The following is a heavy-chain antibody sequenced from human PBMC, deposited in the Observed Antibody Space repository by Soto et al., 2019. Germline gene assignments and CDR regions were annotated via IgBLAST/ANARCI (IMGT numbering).Heavy chain of an antibody. CDR2: IYYSGST. CDR1: GGSISSYY. D-gene: IGHD3-10*01. V-gene: IGHV4-59*01. CDR3: ARARLSRSWWFDP. Sequence: SETLSLTCTVSGGSISSYYWSWIRQPPGKGLEWIGYIYYSGSTNYNPSLKSRVTISVDTSKNQFSLKLSSVTAADTAVYYCARARLSRSWWFDPWGQGTPVTGSS. J-gene: IGHJ5*02.